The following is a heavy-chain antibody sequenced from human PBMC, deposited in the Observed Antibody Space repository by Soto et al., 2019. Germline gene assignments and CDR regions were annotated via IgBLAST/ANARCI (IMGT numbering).Heavy chain of an antibody. D-gene: IGHD2-2*01. CDR2: IWYDGSNK. V-gene: IGHV3-33*01. Sequence: GESLKISCAASGFTFSSYGMHWVRQAPGKGLEWVAVIWYDGSNKYYADSVKGRFTMPRDNSKNTLYLQMNSLRDEETAGYYCARDYRYCSSTSCAHYDYWGQGTLVTVSS. CDR3: ARDYRYCSSTSCAHYDY. J-gene: IGHJ4*02. CDR1: GFTFSSYG.